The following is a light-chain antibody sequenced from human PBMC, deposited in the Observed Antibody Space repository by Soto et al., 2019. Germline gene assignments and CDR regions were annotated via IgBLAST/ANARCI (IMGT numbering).Light chain of an antibody. Sequence: VLTQSPGTLSLSPGERATLSCRASQTVSSSYLAWYHQTPCQAPRRLSYCASTRATGTPAGLSGSGSWTEFTPTIRSLQSEDYALYYCQQYNNWLPTSGQGTKL. CDR3: QQYNNWLPT. CDR2: CAS. J-gene: IGKJ1*01. CDR1: QTVSSSY. V-gene: IGKV3-15*01.